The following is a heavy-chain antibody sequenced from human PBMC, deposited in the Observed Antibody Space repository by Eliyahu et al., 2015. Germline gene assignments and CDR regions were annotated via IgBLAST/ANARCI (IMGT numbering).Heavy chain of an antibody. V-gene: IGHV3-30*01. CDR1: GFTFSSYA. D-gene: IGHD3-9*01. Sequence: QVQLVESGGGVVQPGRSLXLSCAASGFTFSSYAMHWVRQAPGKGLEWVAVISYDGSNKYYADSVKGRFTISRDNSKNTLYLQMNSRRAEDTAVYYCARVGIRYFDWLLWDWGQGTLVTVSS. CDR2: ISYDGSNK. CDR3: ARVGIRYFDWLLWD. J-gene: IGHJ4*02.